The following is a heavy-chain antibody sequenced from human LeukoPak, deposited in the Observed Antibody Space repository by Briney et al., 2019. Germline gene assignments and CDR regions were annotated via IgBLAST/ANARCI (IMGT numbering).Heavy chain of an antibody. J-gene: IGHJ4*02. Sequence: GGSLRLSCAASGFTFSSYAMTWVRQAPGKGLEWVGRIKNKDEGEKTDYAAPVKGRFTISRDDSKATLFLQMNSLKMEDTAIYYCTTGIDYGGGYWGQGTLVSVSS. D-gene: IGHD3-16*01. CDR3: TTGIDYGGGY. CDR1: GFTFSSYA. CDR2: IKNKDEGEKT. V-gene: IGHV3-15*05.